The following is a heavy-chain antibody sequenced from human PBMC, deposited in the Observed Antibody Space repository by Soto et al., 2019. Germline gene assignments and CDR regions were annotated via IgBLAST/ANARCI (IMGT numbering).Heavy chain of an antibody. CDR3: ARDHRYSSSFFDP. D-gene: IGHD6-6*01. V-gene: IGHV1-18*04. J-gene: IGHJ5*02. Sequence: QVRLVLSGDELKKPGASMKVSCKASGYAFSDHGISWVRQAPGQGLEWIGWISAYNGNTNYAQKFQGRVTVTTDASTTTAYMEVRSLTSDDTAVYYCARDHRYSSSFFDPWSQGPLITVSS. CDR2: ISAYNGNT. CDR1: GYAFSDHG.